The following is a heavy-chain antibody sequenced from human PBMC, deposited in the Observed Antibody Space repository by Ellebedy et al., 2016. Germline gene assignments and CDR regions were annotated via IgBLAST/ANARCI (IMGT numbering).Heavy chain of an antibody. Sequence: GGSLRLSXAASGFTFSSYDMSWVRQAPGKGREWLSGISGSGDSTYHADSVKGRFTISRDNSKNTLYLQMNSLRAEDTAVYYCAKDDMVRGLIAYYYGMDVWGQGTTVTVSS. D-gene: IGHD3-10*01. V-gene: IGHV3-23*01. CDR2: ISGSGDST. J-gene: IGHJ6*02. CDR3: AKDDMVRGLIAYYYGMDV. CDR1: GFTFSSYD.